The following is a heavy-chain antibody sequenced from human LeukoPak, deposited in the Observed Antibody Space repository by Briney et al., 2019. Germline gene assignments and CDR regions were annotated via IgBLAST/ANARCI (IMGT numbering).Heavy chain of an antibody. J-gene: IGHJ4*02. Sequence: ASVKVSCTTLGYTFITSSIYWVRQAPGQRLEWLGWITVASGNTRYSENLQGRVTLTRDTSANTAYMELRNLKSEDTAVYYCVGGSLGFWGQGTLVTVSP. CDR3: VGGSLGF. CDR1: GYTFITSS. V-gene: IGHV1-3*01. CDR2: ITVASGNT.